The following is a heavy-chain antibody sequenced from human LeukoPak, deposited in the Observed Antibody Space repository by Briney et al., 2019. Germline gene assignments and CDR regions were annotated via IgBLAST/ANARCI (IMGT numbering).Heavy chain of an antibody. D-gene: IGHD3-9*01. CDR1: GGSISSSNW. CDR2: IYHSGSA. Sequence: SETLSLTCAVSGGSISSSNWWSWVRQPPGKGLEWIGEIYHSGSANYNPSLKSRVTISVDTSKNQFSLKLSSVTAADTVVYYCARHDLAIRYFDYWGQGTLVTVSS. CDR3: ARHDLAIRYFDY. J-gene: IGHJ4*02. V-gene: IGHV4-4*02.